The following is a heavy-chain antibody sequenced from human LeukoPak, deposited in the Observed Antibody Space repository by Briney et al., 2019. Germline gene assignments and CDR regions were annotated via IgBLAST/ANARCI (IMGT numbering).Heavy chain of an antibody. Sequence: GRSLRLSCAASGFTFSSYAMHWVRQAPGKGLEWVAVISYDGSNKYYGDSVKGRFTISRDDSKNTLYLQMNSLRAEDTAVYYCARDFSLARPLDPFDTWGQGTMVTVSS. V-gene: IGHV3-30*14. CDR1: GFTFSSYA. CDR3: ARDFSLARPLDPFDT. D-gene: IGHD6-6*01. CDR2: ISYDGSNK. J-gene: IGHJ3*02.